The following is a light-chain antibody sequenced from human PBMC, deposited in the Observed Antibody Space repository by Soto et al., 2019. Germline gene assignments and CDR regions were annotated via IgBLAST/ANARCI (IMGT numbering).Light chain of an antibody. CDR2: EVN. CDR1: SSDVGGYNY. CDR3: GSYSISGVV. J-gene: IGLJ2*01. Sequence: QSALTQPASVSGSPGQSITISCTGTSSDVGGYNYVSWYQQHPGKAPKLMIYEVNNRPSGVSNRFSGSKSDNTASLAISGLQAEDEAGYYCGSYSISGVVFGGGTKLTVL. V-gene: IGLV2-14*01.